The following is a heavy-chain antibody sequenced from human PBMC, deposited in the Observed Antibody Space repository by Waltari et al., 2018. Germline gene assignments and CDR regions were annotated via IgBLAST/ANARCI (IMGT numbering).Heavy chain of an antibody. CDR3: ARDKRQWELRYYYYGMDV. CDR1: GFTFSSYE. V-gene: IGHV3-48*03. Sequence: EVQLVESGGGLVQPGGSLRLSCAASGFTFSSYEMNRVRPAPGKGLEWVSYISSSGSTIYYADSVKGRFTISRDNAKNSLYLQMNSLRAEDTAVYYCARDKRQWELRYYYYGMDVWGQGTTVTVSS. D-gene: IGHD1-26*01. J-gene: IGHJ6*02. CDR2: ISSSGSTI.